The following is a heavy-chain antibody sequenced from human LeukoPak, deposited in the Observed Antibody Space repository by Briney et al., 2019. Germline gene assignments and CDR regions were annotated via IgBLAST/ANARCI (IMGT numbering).Heavy chain of an antibody. CDR3: ARGKRGYSSSWYDY. J-gene: IGHJ4*02. CDR1: GGSISTYF. V-gene: IGHV4-4*07. Sequence: PSETLSLTCTASGGSISTYFWSWIRQPAGKGLEWIGRIYTSGNTNYNPNYNPSLKSRVTISVDTSKNQFSLKLSSVTAADTAVYYCARGKRGYSSSWYDYWGQGTLVTVSS. CDR2: IYTSGNTNYNP. D-gene: IGHD6-13*01.